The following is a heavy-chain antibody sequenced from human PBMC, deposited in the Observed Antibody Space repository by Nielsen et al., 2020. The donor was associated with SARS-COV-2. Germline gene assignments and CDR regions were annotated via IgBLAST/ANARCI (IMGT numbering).Heavy chain of an antibody. J-gene: IGHJ6*02. D-gene: IGHD3-3*01. CDR3: ARGQTYYDFWSGQMAYYGMDV. Sequence: SETLSLTCTVSGGSISSYYWSWIRQPPGKGLEWIGYIYYSGSTNYNPSLKSRVTISVDTSKNQFSLKPSSVTAADTAVYYCARGQTYYDFWSGQMAYYGMDVWGQGTTVTVSS. CDR1: GGSISSYY. CDR2: IYYSGST. V-gene: IGHV4-59*13.